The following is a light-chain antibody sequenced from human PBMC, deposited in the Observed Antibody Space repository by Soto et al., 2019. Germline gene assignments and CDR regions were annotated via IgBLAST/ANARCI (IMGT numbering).Light chain of an antibody. V-gene: IGKV3-20*01. CDR3: QQYATSPLT. CDR1: QSVSSY. J-gene: IGKJ4*01. CDR2: GAS. Sequence: EIVLTQSPATLSLSPGESATLSCRASQSVSSYLAWYQQKPGQAPRLLIYGASSRATGIPDRFSGSGSGTDFTLTISRLEPEDFAVYYCQQYATSPLTFGGGTKVDIK.